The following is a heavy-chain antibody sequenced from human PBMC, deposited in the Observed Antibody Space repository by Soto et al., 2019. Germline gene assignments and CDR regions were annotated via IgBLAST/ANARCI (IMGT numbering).Heavy chain of an antibody. V-gene: IGHV1-69*01. CDR1: GGTFSSYA. J-gene: IGHJ5*02. Sequence: QVQLVQSGAEVKKPGSSVKVSCKAAGGTFSSYAISWVRQAPGQGLEWMGVIIPIFGTANYAQKFQGRVTITADESTSTAYVELSSLRSEDKAVYYCARETGTTPNWFAPWGQGTLVTVSS. CDR2: IIPIFGTA. D-gene: IGHD1-7*01. CDR3: ARETGTTPNWFAP.